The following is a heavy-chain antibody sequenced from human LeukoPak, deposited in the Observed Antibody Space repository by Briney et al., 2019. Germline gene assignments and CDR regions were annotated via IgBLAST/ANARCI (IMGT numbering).Heavy chain of an antibody. J-gene: IGHJ4*02. D-gene: IGHD3-10*01. Sequence: GRSLRLSCAASGFTFSSYGMHWVRQAPGKGLEWVAVIWYDGSKEYYADSVKGRFTISRDTSRNTLYLQMISLRVEDTAVYYCARGRGYYGSGSPTDYWGQGTLVTVSS. CDR3: ARGRGYYGSGSPTDY. CDR2: IWYDGSKE. CDR1: GFTFSSYG. V-gene: IGHV3-33*08.